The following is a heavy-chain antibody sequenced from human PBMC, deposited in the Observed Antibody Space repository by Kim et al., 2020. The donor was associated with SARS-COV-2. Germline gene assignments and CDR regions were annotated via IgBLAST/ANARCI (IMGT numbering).Heavy chain of an antibody. CDR2: IDPSDSYS. CDR3: ARLRGYYGSGPFDP. V-gene: IGHV5-10-1*01. J-gene: IGHJ5*02. D-gene: IGHD3-10*01. CDR1: EYSFTNYW. Sequence: GESLKISCKSSEYSFTNYWVAWIRQMPGKGLEWMGRIDPSDSYSDYSPSFQGHVTISVDKSINTAYLQWSSLSASDTAIYYCARLRGYYGSGPFDPWGQGTLVTVSS.